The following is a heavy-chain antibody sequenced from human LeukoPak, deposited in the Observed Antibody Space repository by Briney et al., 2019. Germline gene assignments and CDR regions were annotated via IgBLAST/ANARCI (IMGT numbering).Heavy chain of an antibody. CDR1: GGFISSYY. CDR2: IYASGNT. Sequence: SETLSLTCTVSGGFISSYYWTWIRQPAGKGLEWIGRIYASGNTNYNPSLKSRVTMSVDTSKNQFSLKLTSVTAADTAVYYCVRERELLRGDAFGIWGQGTVVTVSS. CDR3: VRERELLRGDAFGI. D-gene: IGHD3-10*01. V-gene: IGHV4-4*07. J-gene: IGHJ3*02.